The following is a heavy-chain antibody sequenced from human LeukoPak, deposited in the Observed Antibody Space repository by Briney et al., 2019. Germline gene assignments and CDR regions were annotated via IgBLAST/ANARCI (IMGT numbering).Heavy chain of an antibody. CDR1: GGSISSYY. J-gene: IGHJ4*02. Sequence: SETLSLTCTVSGGSISSYYWSWIRLPPGKGLEWIGYIYYSGSTNYNPSLKSRVTISVDTSKNQFSLKLSSVTAADTAVYYCARDKSELFDYWGQGTLVTVSS. V-gene: IGHV4-59*01. CDR3: ARDKSELFDY. CDR2: IYYSGST. D-gene: IGHD1-26*01.